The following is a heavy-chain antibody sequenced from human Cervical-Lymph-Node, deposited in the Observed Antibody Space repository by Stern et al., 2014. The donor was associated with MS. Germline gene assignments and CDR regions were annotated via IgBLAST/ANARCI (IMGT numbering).Heavy chain of an antibody. D-gene: IGHD6-19*01. CDR2: ISWNSGSI. CDR3: AKDMGSSGWYLYFDY. V-gene: IGHV3-9*01. J-gene: IGHJ4*02. CDR1: GFTFDDYA. Sequence: EVQLVESGGGLVQPGRSLRLSCAASGFTFDDYAMHWVRQAPGKGLEWVSGISWNSGSIGYADSVKGRFTISRDNAKNSLYLQMNSLRAEDTALYYCAKDMGSSGWYLYFDYWGQGTLVTVSS.